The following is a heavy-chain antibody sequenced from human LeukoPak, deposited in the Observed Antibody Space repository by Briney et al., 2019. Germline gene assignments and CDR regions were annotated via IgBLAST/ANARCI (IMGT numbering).Heavy chain of an antibody. D-gene: IGHD3-3*01. CDR2: INHSGST. V-gene: IGHV4-34*01. J-gene: IGHJ6*02. CDR1: GGSFSGYH. Sequence: RASETLSLTCAVYGGSFSGYHWSWIRQPPGKGLEWIGEINHSGSTNYNPSLKSRVTISVDTSKNQFSLKLSSVTAADTAVYYCALNSDFRSGYRTYGMDVWGQGTTVTVSS. CDR3: ALNSDFRSGYRTYGMDV.